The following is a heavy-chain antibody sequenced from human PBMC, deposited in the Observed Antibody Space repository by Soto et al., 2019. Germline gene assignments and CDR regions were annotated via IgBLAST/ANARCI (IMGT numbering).Heavy chain of an antibody. CDR3: AKVTCGGDCSRGY. CDR2: ISGGGGST. J-gene: IGHJ4*02. D-gene: IGHD2-21*02. CDR1: GFTFSSYA. V-gene: IGHV3-23*01. Sequence: EVQLLESGGGLVQPGGSLRLSCAASGFTFSSYAMSWVRQAPGKGLEWVSSISGGGGSTYYADSVKGRFTISRDNSENTMSLQMNSLSAEDTPVYYCAKVTCGGDCSRGYWGQGTLVTVSS.